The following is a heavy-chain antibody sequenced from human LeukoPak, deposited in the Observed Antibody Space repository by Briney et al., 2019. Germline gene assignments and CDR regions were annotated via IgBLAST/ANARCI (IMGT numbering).Heavy chain of an antibody. J-gene: IGHJ4*02. V-gene: IGHV3-73*01. CDR1: GFTFSGSA. Sequence: GGSLRLSCAASGFTFSGSAMHWVRQASGKGLEWVGRIRSKANSYATAYAASVKGRFTISRDDSKNTAYLQMNSLKTEDTAVYYCTIHGYKLRTGAYWGQGTLVTVSS. D-gene: IGHD5-12*01. CDR2: IRSKANSYAT. CDR3: TIHGYKLRTGAY.